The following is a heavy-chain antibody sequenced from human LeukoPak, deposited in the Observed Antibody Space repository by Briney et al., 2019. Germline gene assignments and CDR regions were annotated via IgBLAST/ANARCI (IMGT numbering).Heavy chain of an antibody. D-gene: IGHD6-19*01. CDR1: GGSISSGAYY. CDR3: ARVDSSGWPGGYYYYMDV. V-gene: IGHV4-30-4*08. Sequence: SQTLSLTCTVSGGSISSGAYYWSWIRQPPGKGLEGIGYIYYSGSTYYNPSLKRRVTISVDTSKNQFSVKLSSVTAADTAVYYCARVDSSGWPGGYYYYMDVWGKGTTVTVSS. J-gene: IGHJ6*03. CDR2: IYYSGST.